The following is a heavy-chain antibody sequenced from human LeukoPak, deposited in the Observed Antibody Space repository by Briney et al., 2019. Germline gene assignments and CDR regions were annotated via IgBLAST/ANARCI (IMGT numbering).Heavy chain of an antibody. V-gene: IGHV4-38-2*02. Sequence: KTSETLSLTCTVSGYSISSGYYWGWIRQPPGKGLEWIGSIYHSGSTYYNPSLKSRVTISVDTSKNQFSLKLSSVTAADTAVYYCARDGAKGAHIRYDRGAFDIWGQGTMVTVSS. CDR3: ARDGAKGAHIRYDRGAFDI. J-gene: IGHJ3*02. CDR1: GYSISSGYY. CDR2: IYHSGST. D-gene: IGHD4/OR15-4a*01.